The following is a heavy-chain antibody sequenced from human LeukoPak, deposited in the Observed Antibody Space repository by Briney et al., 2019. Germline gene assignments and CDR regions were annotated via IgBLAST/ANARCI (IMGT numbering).Heavy chain of an antibody. CDR3: ARHGGGYGFSPRYYFDY. V-gene: IGHV4-34*01. D-gene: IGHD5-12*01. Sequence: SETLSLTCAVYGGSFSGYYWSWIRQPPGKGLEWIGEINHSGSTNCNPSLKSRVTISVDTSKNQFSLKLSSVTAADTAVYYCARHGGGYGFSPRYYFDYWGQGTLVTVSS. J-gene: IGHJ4*02. CDR2: INHSGST. CDR1: GGSFSGYY.